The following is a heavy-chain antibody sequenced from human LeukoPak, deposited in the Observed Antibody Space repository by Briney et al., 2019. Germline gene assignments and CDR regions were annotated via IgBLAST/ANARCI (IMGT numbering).Heavy chain of an antibody. D-gene: IGHD1-26*01. CDR2: IRSKANSYAT. CDR3: TRPDYQDSTGIGLY. CDR1: GFTFSGSA. V-gene: IGHV3-73*01. Sequence: GGSLRLSCAASGFTFSGSAMHWVRQASGKGLEGVGRIRSKANSYATAYAASVKGRFTISRDDSKNTAYLQMNSLKTEDTAVYLLTRPDYQDSTGIGLYGGEGTLVTVSS. J-gene: IGHJ4*02.